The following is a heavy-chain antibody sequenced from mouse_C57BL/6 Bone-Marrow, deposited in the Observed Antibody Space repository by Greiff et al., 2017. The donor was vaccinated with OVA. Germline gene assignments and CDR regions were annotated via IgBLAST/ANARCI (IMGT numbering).Heavy chain of an antibody. CDR1: GYTFTSYW. V-gene: IGHV1-61*01. CDR2: IYPSDSET. J-gene: IGHJ1*03. Sequence: QVQLQQPGAELVRPGSSVKLSCKASGYTFTSYWMDWVKQRPGQGLEWIGNIYPSDSETHYNQKFKDKATLTVDKSSSTAYMQLSSLTSEDSSVYYCARRGWFIWYFDVWGTGTTVTVSS. CDR3: ARRGWFIWYFDV. D-gene: IGHD1-1*02.